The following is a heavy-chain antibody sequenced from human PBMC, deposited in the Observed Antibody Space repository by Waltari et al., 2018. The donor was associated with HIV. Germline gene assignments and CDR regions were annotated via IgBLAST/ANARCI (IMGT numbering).Heavy chain of an antibody. Sequence: LVESGGGSVQPGKSLKLSCAASGFSFSGYWMHWVRQSPGKGLVWVARINSDGSATNYAGSVQGRLSISRDNRNNVLYLYMNRLRVDDTAVYYCTKEGYAYDFWSGSNSYYGLDVWGQGTTVTVSS. V-gene: IGHV3-74*02. D-gene: IGHD3-3*01. CDR2: INSDGSAT. CDR1: GFSFSGYW. J-gene: IGHJ6*02. CDR3: TKEGYAYDFWSGSNSYYGLDV.